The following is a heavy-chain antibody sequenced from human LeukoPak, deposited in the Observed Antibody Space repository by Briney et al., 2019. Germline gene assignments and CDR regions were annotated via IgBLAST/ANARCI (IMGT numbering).Heavy chain of an antibody. V-gene: IGHV4-39*07. CDR1: GGSTSSSGHY. Sequence: PSETLSLTCSVSGGSTSSSGHYWGWVRQPPGNVLEWIGSIFHSGDTYYNPSLESRVTISVDTSNNHFSLRLTSVTAADTAVYYCARVVYANYYYMDVWGKGTTVTVSS. CDR3: ARVVYANYYYMDV. D-gene: IGHD2-8*01. J-gene: IGHJ6*03. CDR2: IFHSGDT.